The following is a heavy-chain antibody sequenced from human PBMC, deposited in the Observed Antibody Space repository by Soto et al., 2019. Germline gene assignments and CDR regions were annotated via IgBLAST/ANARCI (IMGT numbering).Heavy chain of an antibody. CDR1: GGSISRGDYY. D-gene: IGHD3-22*01. CDR2: IYYSGST. V-gene: IGHV4-30-4*01. CDR3: ASDPYYYDSSGYFRFGY. Sequence: SVTRSLTWTVSGGSISRGDYYWIWLRQPPGKGLEWIGYIYYSGSTYYNPSLKSRVTISVDTSKNQFSLKLSSVTAADTAVYYCASDPYYYDSSGYFRFGYWGQGTLVSVSS. J-gene: IGHJ4*02.